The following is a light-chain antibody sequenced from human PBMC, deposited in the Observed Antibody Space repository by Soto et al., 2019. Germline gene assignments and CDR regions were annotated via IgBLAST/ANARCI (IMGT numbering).Light chain of an antibody. CDR3: SSYTSSSTVV. Sequence: QSVLTQPASVSGSPGQSITISCSGTSSDVGGHKFVSWYQQHPGKAPKLIIYEVSNRPSGVSYRFSGSKSGNTASLTISGLRAEDEGDYYCSSYTSSSTVVFGGGTK. J-gene: IGLJ2*01. V-gene: IGLV2-14*01. CDR2: EVS. CDR1: SSDVGGHKF.